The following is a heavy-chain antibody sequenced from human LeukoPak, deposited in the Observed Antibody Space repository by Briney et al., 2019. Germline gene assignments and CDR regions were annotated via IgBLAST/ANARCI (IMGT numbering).Heavy chain of an antibody. Sequence: GGSLRLSCAASGFTFRIYWMSCVRQAPGKGLECGANINQDGGEKYYVDSVKRRLTISRDNAKNFLYLQKNIRRAEDTAVYYCARDLVVRAIHVGDDYWGQGTLVTVSS. J-gene: IGHJ4*02. V-gene: IGHV3-7*01. CDR1: GFTFRIYW. CDR3: ARDLVVRAIHVGDDY. CDR2: INQDGGEK. D-gene: IGHD2-15*01.